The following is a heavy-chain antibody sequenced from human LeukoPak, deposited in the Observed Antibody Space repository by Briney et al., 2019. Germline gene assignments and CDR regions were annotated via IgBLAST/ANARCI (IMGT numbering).Heavy chain of an antibody. CDR1: GFTFSSYW. J-gene: IGHJ4*02. Sequence: GGSLRLSCAASGFTFSSYWMHWVRQAPGKGLEWVAVISYDGSNKYYADSVKGRFTISRDNSKNTLYLQMNSLRAEDTAVYYCAKDLGYCSGGSCFPRGPFDYWGQGTLVTVSS. CDR2: ISYDGSNK. V-gene: IGHV3-30*18. CDR3: AKDLGYCSGGSCFPRGPFDY. D-gene: IGHD2-15*01.